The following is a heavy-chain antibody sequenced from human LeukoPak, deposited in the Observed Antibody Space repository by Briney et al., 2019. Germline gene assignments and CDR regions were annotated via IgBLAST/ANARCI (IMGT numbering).Heavy chain of an antibody. CDR1: GYSISSGYH. V-gene: IGHV4-38-2*02. Sequence: SETLTLTCTVSGYSISSGYHWGWIRQPPGKGLEWIGSIYHSGSTYYNPSLKSRVTISVDTSKNQFSLKLRSVTAADTAVYYCARVVQSTDSSGFYLPEYFQHWGQGTLVTVSS. D-gene: IGHD3-22*01. CDR3: ARVVQSTDSSGFYLPEYFQH. J-gene: IGHJ1*01. CDR2: IYHSGST.